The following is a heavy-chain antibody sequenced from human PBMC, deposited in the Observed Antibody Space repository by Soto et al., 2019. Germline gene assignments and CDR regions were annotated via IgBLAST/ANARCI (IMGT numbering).Heavy chain of an antibody. CDR2: IHTTDGT. J-gene: IGHJ4*02. D-gene: IGHD6-13*01. V-gene: IGHV4-4*07. Sequence: QVQLQESGPGLVKPSETLSLTCTVSGGSISSYYWSWIRQPAGKGMEWIGRIHTTDGTNYNPSLKSRVTMSIDTSNNQFSLKLSSLTAADTDVYYCARALSSAAGLYFDFWGQGTLVTVSS. CDR3: ARALSSAAGLYFDF. CDR1: GGSISSYY.